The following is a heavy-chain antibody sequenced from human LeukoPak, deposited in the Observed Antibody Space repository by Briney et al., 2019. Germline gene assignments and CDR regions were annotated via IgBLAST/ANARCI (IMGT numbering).Heavy chain of an antibody. D-gene: IGHD2-8*01. CDR3: GRHANGDSSAAFDL. J-gene: IGHJ3*01. CDR1: GDSISDKYW. V-gene: IGHV4-4*02. Sequence: SGTLSLTCAVSGDSISDKYWWRWVRQFPDKGLEWIGEVYRSGGTSYNPSLKSRVTVSIDYSKNQFSLNLRSATAADTAVYYCGRHANGDSSAAFDLWGQGTMVFVSS. CDR2: VYRSGGT.